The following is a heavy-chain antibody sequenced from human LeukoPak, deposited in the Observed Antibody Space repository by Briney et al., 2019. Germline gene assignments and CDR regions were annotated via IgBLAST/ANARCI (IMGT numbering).Heavy chain of an antibody. Sequence: GGSQRLSCAASGFTFSSYNMNWVRQAPGKGLEWVSSISSSSTYLFYADSVKGRFTISRDNAKNSLYLQMSSLRAEDTAVYYCARDLDIVVVPASWFDPWGQGTLVTVSS. CDR3: ARDLDIVVVPASWFDP. D-gene: IGHD2-2*03. CDR1: GFTFSSYN. J-gene: IGHJ5*02. V-gene: IGHV3-21*01. CDR2: ISSSSTYL.